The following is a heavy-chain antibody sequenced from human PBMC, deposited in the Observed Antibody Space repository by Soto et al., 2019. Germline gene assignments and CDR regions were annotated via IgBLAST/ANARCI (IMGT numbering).Heavy chain of an antibody. D-gene: IGHD5-12*01. CDR2: IYYSGST. J-gene: IGHJ5*02. V-gene: IGHV4-31*03. CDR3: ARDIIKDGYNFGWAHGWFDP. Sequence: QVQLQESGPGLVKPSQTLSLTCTVSGGSISSGGYYWSWIRQHPGKGLEWIGYIYYSGSTYYNPSLKSRVTISVDTSKNQFSLKLSSVTAADTAVYYCARDIIKDGYNFGWAHGWFDPWGQGTLVTVSS. CDR1: GGSISSGGYY.